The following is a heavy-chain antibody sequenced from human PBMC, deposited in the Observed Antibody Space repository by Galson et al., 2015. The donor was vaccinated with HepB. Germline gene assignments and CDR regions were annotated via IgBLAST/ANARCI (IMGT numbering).Heavy chain of an antibody. Sequence: PALVKPTQTLTLTCTFSGFSLSTSGMCVSWIRQPPGKALEWLARIDWDDDKYYSTSLKTRLTISKDTSKNQVVLTMTNMDPVDTATYYCARIMATVTSPLRGDYYYGMDVWGQGTTVTVSS. CDR1: GFSLSTSGMC. V-gene: IGHV2-70*11. D-gene: IGHD4-17*01. J-gene: IGHJ6*02. CDR2: IDWDDDK. CDR3: ARIMATVTSPLRGDYYYGMDV.